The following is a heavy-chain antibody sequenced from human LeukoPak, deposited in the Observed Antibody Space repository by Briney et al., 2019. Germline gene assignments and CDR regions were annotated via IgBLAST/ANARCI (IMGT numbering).Heavy chain of an antibody. D-gene: IGHD2-2*01. J-gene: IGHJ4*02. Sequence: SVKVSCKASGGTFSSYAISWVRQAPGQGLEWMGGIIPIFGTANYAQKFQGRVTITTDESTSTAYMELSSLRSEDTAVYYCARLYCSSTSCYRGYFDYWGQGTLVTVSS. V-gene: IGHV1-69*05. CDR1: GGTFSSYA. CDR2: IIPIFGTA. CDR3: ARLYCSSTSCYRGYFDY.